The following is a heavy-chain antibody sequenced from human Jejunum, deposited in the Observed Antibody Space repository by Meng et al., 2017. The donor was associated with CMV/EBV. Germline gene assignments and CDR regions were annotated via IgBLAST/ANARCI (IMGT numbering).Heavy chain of an antibody. D-gene: IGHD3-3*01. V-gene: IGHV3-11*01. CDR2: ISGSGNII. CDR1: GFSFGDYH. CDR3: ARDGRFLEGHWVY. J-gene: IGHJ4*02. Sequence: CGVAGFSFGDYHIRWIRQAPGRAMEWLSYISGSGNIISYADSVKGRFTISRDNARNLLYLQMNSLRAEDTAVYYCARDGRFLEGHWVYWGQGTPVT.